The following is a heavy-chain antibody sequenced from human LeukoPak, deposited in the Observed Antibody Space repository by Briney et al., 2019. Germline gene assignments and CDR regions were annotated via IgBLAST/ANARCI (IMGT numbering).Heavy chain of an antibody. V-gene: IGHV3-66*01. D-gene: IGHD6-13*01. J-gene: IGHJ4*02. CDR1: GFTFSNYA. CDR2: ISSAGTT. CDR3: ARDLEAANTYYFDY. Sequence: PGGSLRVSCAASGFTFSNYAISWVRQAPGKGLEWVSIISSAGTTYYADSVKGRFTISRDNSKNTVYLQVNSLRDEDTAVYYCARDLEAANTYYFDYWGQGTMVTVSS.